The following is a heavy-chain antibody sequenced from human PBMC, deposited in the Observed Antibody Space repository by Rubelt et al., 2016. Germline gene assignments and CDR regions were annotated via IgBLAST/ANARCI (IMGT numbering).Heavy chain of an antibody. CDR3: ARSASIAGD. V-gene: IGHV1-68*02. Sequence: QVQLGQSEAEVKKPGASVKVSCKASGYTFTYCSLHWLQQAPGQGLERMRWITLYNGNTNYAKKFQGRFTITRDMSRRTADIELSSLRSEDSAVYYWARSASIAGDWGQGTLVTVSS. CDR1: GYTFTYCS. D-gene: IGHD6-6*01. J-gene: IGHJ4*02. CDR2: ITLYNGNT.